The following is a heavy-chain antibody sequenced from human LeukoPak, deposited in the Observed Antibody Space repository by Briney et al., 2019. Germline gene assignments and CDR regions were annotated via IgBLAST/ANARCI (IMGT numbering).Heavy chain of an antibody. D-gene: IGHD2-21*01. CDR3: ARERGVMGRFDP. Sequence: ASVKVSCKASGYTFTSYALHWVRQAPGHRLEWMGWINAGNGNTKYSQKFQGRVTITRDTSASTAYMELSSLGSEDTAVYYCARERGVMGRFDPWGQGTLVTVSS. CDR2: INAGNGNT. CDR1: GYTFTSYA. J-gene: IGHJ5*02. V-gene: IGHV1-3*01.